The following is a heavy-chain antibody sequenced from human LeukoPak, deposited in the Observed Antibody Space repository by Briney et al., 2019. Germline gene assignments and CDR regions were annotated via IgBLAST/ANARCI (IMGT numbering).Heavy chain of an antibody. V-gene: IGHV3-9*01. J-gene: IGHJ4*02. CDR2: ISWNSDSI. Sequence: GGSLRLSCAASGFTFGDYAMHWVRQAPGKGLEWVSGISWNSDSIGYADSVKGRFTISRDNAKNSLYLQMNSLRAEDTAVYYCAGDRYYDSPPRGDYWGQGTLVTVSS. CDR3: AGDRYYDSPPRGDY. D-gene: IGHD3-22*01. CDR1: GFTFGDYA.